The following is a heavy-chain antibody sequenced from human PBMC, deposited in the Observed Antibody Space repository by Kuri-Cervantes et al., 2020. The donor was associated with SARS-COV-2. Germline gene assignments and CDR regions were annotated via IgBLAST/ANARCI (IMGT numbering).Heavy chain of an antibody. CDR3: ARDSYNRGSPGIDY. J-gene: IGHJ4*02. Sequence: GGSLRLSCAASGFTFNTYAMHWVRQAPGKGLEWVALITYDGSHKYYADSVKGRFTISRDNSKNMLYLQMNNLRAEDTALYYCARDSYNRGSPGIDYWGQGTLVTVSS. V-gene: IGHV3-30*04. D-gene: IGHD1-14*01. CDR1: GFTFNTYA. CDR2: ITYDGSHK.